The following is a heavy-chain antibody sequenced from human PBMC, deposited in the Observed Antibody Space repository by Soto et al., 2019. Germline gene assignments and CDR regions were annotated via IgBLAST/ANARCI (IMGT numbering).Heavy chain of an antibody. CDR3: ARIVVVVAATGEWFDP. V-gene: IGHV4-61*01. CDR1: CGSVSSSSYY. Sequence: LETLSLTCTVSCGSVSSSSYYWSWIRQPPGKGLEWIGYIYYSGSTNYNPSLKSRVTISVDTSKNQFSLKLSSVTAADTAVYYCARIVVVVAATGEWFDPWGQGTLVTVSS. D-gene: IGHD2-15*01. J-gene: IGHJ5*02. CDR2: IYYSGST.